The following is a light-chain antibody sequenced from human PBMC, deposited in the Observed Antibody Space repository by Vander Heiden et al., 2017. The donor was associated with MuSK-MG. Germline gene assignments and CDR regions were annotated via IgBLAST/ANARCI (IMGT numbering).Light chain of an antibody. V-gene: IGKV3-20*01. CDR2: GAS. CDR3: QQYGSSPGVT. Sequence: EIVLTQSPGPLSLSPGERATLSCRASQSVSSSYLAWYQQKPGQAPRLLIYGASNRATGIPDRFSGSGSGTDFTLTISRLEPEDFAVYYCQQYGSSPGVTFGPGTKVDIK. CDR1: QSVSSSY. J-gene: IGKJ3*01.